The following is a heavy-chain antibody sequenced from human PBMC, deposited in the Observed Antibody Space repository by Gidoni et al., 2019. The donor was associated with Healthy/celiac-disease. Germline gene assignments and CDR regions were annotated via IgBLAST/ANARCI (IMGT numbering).Heavy chain of an antibody. Sequence: QVQLVQSGAEVQKPGSSVKVSCKASGGTFSSYAISWVREASGQGREWMGGIIPSFGKASYAENVQGRVTITAEKSTSTAYMELSSLRYEDTGVYYCASGIVVVTARESYYYGMDVWGQGTTVTVSS. J-gene: IGHJ6*02. CDR3: ASGIVVVTARESYYYGMDV. D-gene: IGHD2-21*02. V-gene: IGHV1-69*06. CDR2: IIPSFGKA. CDR1: GGTFSSYA.